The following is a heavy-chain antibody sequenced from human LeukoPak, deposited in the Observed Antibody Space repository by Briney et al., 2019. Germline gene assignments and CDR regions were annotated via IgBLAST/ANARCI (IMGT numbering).Heavy chain of an antibody. CDR2: IYHSGST. V-gene: IGHV4-38-2*01. D-gene: IGHD4-11*01. Sequence: SQTLSLTCAVSGYSISSGYYWGWIRQPPGKGLEWIGSIYHSGSTYYNPSHKSRVTISVDTSKNQFSLKLSSVTAADTAVYYCALQTRIRWFDPWGQGTLVTVSS. J-gene: IGHJ5*02. CDR3: ALQTRIRWFDP. CDR1: GYSISSGYY.